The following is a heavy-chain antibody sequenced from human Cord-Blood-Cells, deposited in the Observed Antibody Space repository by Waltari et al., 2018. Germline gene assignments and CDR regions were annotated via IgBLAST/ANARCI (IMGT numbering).Heavy chain of an antibody. Sequence: QVQLVQSGAEVKKPGASVKVSCKASGYTFTGYYMHWVRQAPGQGLEWMGWIKPKSGGTNYAQKFQGRVTMTRDTSISTAYMELSRLRSDDTAVYYCASSTGAAYNWFDPWGQGTLVTVSS. J-gene: IGHJ5*02. V-gene: IGHV1-2*02. CDR2: IKPKSGGT. D-gene: IGHD6-13*01. CDR3: ASSTGAAYNWFDP. CDR1: GYTFTGYY.